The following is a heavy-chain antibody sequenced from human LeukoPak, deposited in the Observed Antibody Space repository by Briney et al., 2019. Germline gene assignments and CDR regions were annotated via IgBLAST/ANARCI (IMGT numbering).Heavy chain of an antibody. Sequence: WGSLRLSCAASGFTFSSYARSWVRQPPGGGLEWVSAINGSGGSTYYADSVRGRFTISRDNSNNTLYLQMNSLRAEDTAVYYCAKELYSSGWYDYWGQGTLVTVSS. D-gene: IGHD6-19*01. CDR3: AKELYSSGWYDY. CDR1: GFTFSSYA. CDR2: INGSGGST. J-gene: IGHJ4*02. V-gene: IGHV3-23*01.